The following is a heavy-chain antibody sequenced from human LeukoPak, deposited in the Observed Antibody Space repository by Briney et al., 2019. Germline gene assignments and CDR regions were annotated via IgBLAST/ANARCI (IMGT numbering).Heavy chain of an antibody. CDR3: ARDSYSGYDHGSGSYSEGAFDI. CDR2: INPNSGGT. Sequence: ASVKVSCKASGYTFTGYYMHWVRQAPGQGLEWMGWINPNSGGTNYAQKFQGRVTMTRDTSISTAYMELSRLRSDDTAVYYCARDSYSGYDHGSGSYSEGAFDIWGQGTMVTVSS. V-gene: IGHV1-2*02. CDR1: GYTFTGYY. J-gene: IGHJ3*02. D-gene: IGHD5-12*01.